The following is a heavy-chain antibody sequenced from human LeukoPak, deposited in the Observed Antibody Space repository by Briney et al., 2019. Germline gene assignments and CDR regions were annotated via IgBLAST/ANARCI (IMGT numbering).Heavy chain of an antibody. CDR2: LSGRGGRT. CDR1: GFTFSSYG. J-gene: IGHJ4*02. D-gene: IGHD3-22*01. V-gene: IGHV3-23*01. CDR3: SKEGPSINSYDSSAYQTDY. Sequence: PGGSLRLSCAASGFTFSSYGMSWVRQAPGKGLEGVSALSGRGGRTYYADSVKGRFTISRDNSKNTLYLQMNSQRAEDTPVYYCSKEGPSINSYDSSAYQTDYWGQGTLLTVSS.